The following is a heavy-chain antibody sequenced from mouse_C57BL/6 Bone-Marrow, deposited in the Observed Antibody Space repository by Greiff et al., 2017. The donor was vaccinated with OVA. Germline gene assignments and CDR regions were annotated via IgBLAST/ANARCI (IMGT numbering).Heavy chain of an antibody. CDR1: GYTFTSYG. CDR3: ARGDDYDGAY. V-gene: IGHV1-81*01. J-gene: IGHJ3*01. Sequence: VQLVESGAELARPGASVKLSCKASGYTFTSYGISWVKQRTGQGLEWIGEIYPRSGNTYYNEKFKGKATLTADKSSSTAYMELRSLTSEDSAVYFCARGDDYDGAYWGQGTLVTVSA. CDR2: IYPRSGNT. D-gene: IGHD2-4*01.